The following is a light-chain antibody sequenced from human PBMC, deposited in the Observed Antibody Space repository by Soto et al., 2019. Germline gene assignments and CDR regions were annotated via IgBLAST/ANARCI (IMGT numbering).Light chain of an antibody. CDR2: KAS. J-gene: IGKJ1*01. CDR3: QHYYHYSPT. Sequence: DIQMTQFPSTLSASVGDKVIITCRASQSISIWLAWYQQKPAEVPKLLIYKASILESGVPSRFSASGSGTEFTLTISSLQPDDFATYYCQHYYHYSPTFGQGTKVEAK. V-gene: IGKV1-5*03. CDR1: QSISIW.